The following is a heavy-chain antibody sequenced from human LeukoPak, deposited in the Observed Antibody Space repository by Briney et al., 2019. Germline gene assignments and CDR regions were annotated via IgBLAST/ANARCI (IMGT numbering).Heavy chain of an antibody. D-gene: IGHD2-15*01. CDR3: VKDYSTYYSRYMDL. CDR1: GFTLHDYA. V-gene: IGHV3-9*01. J-gene: IGHJ6*03. CDR2: ISWNSDNI. Sequence: PGGSLRLSCAASGFTLHDYAMHWVRQAPGKGLEWVSSISWNSDNIDYADSVKGRFTISRDNSNNSLYLQMNSLKVEDTALYYCVKDYSTYYSRYMDLWGKGTTVTVSS.